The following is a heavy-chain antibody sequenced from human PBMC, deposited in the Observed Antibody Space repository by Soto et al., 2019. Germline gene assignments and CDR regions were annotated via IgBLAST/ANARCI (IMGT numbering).Heavy chain of an antibody. D-gene: IGHD6-13*01. CDR2: IIPIFVTA. Sequence: SVKVTCKASGGTFSSYAISWVRPAPGQGLEWMGGIIPIFVTANYAQKFQGRVTITADESTSTAYMELSSLRSEDTAVYYCARSSREKYYYYYGMDVWGQGTTVTVSS. CDR3: ARSSREKYYYYYGMDV. CDR1: GGTFSSYA. V-gene: IGHV1-69*13. J-gene: IGHJ6*02.